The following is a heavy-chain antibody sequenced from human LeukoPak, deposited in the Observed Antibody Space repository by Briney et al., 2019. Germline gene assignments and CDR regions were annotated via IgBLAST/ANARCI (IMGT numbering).Heavy chain of an antibody. CDR1: GYTLTELS. V-gene: IGHV1-24*01. J-gene: IGHJ3*02. CDR2: FDPEDGET. CDR3: ATRENPQNAFDI. Sequence: GASVKVSCKVSGYTLTELSMHWVRQAPGKGLEWMGGFDPEDGETIYAQKFQGRVTMTEDTSTDAAYMELSSLRSEDTAVYYCATRENPQNAFDIWGQGTMVTVSS.